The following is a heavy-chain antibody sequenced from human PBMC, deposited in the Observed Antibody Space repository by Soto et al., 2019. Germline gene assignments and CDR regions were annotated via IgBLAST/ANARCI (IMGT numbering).Heavy chain of an antibody. D-gene: IGHD2-2*01. CDR2: IXXXSXGX. V-gene: IGHV1-18*01. Sequence: ASVKVSCKTSGYTFSNYGITLVRQAPGQPLEWXGXIXXXSXGXXXAXXXKGRVSMTTDTSTTTAYMELRSLRSDDTAVYYCARVVPGAEAWFGPWGQGTLVTVSS. CDR1: GYTFSNYG. J-gene: IGHJ5*02. CDR3: ARVVPGAEAWFGP.